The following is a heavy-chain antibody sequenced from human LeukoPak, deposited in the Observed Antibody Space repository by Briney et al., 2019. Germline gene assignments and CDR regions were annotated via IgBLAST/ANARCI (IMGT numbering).Heavy chain of an antibody. D-gene: IGHD5-18*01. CDR2: ISSCGSYI. CDR1: GFTFSNYT. Sequence: GGSLRLSCAASGFTFSNYTMNWVRQAPGKGLEWVSSISSCGSYIYYADSLKGRFTISRDNAKNSLYLQMNSLRAEDTAVYYCATYSREWGQGTLVTVSS. J-gene: IGHJ4*02. V-gene: IGHV3-21*01. CDR3: ATYSRE.